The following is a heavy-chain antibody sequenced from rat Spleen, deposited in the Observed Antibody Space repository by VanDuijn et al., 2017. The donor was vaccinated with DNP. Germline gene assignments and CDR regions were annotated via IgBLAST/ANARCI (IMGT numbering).Heavy chain of an antibody. CDR2: ITNTGDGS. Sequence: EVQLVESGGGPAQPGRSLKLSCVASGFIFSNYWMTWIRQAPGKGLEWVASITNTGDGSYYSDSVKGRFSISRDNTKSTLYLQLNSLRSEDTATYYCTSNPHIRTAAPFDYGGPGVMVTVSS. J-gene: IGHJ2*01. D-gene: IGHD3-8*01. V-gene: IGHV5-31*01. CDR3: TSNPHIRTAAPFDY. CDR1: GFIFSNYW.